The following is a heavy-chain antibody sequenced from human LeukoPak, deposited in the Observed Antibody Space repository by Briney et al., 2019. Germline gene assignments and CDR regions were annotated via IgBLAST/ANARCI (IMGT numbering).Heavy chain of an antibody. CDR3: ARDTRCSSTSCQKVTPRLYYYYGMDV. CDR1: GGIFSSYA. V-gene: IGHV1-69*04. CDR2: IIPIFGIA. Sequence: SVKVSCKASGGIFSSYAISWVRQAPGPGLEWMGRIIPIFGIANYAQKFRGRVTITADKSTSTAYMELSSLRSEDTAVYYCARDTRCSSTSCQKVTPRLYYYYGMDVWGQGTTVTVSS. J-gene: IGHJ6*02. D-gene: IGHD2-2*01.